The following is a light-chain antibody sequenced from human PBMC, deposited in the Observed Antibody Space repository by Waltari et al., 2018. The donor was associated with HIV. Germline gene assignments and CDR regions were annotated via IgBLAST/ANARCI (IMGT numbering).Light chain of an antibody. V-gene: IGLV3-25*03. CDR1: ALPKRY. CDR2: KDS. CDR3: QSADSSGTYRV. J-gene: IGLJ3*02. Sequence: SYELTQPPSVSVSPGQTARITCSGDALPKRYAYWYQQKPGQAPVLVIYKDSERPSGIPERLSGSSSGRTVTLTISGVQAEDEADYYCQSADSSGTYRVFGGGTKLTVL.